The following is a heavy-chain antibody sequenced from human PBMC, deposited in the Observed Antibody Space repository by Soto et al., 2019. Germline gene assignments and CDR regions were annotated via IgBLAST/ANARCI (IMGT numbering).Heavy chain of an antibody. V-gene: IGHV1-69*06. CDR1: GGTFSSYA. CDR2: TIPIFGTA. D-gene: IGHD6-13*01. Sequence: QVQLVQSGAEVKKPASSVKVSCKASGGTFSSYAISWVRLAPGQGLEWMGGTIPIFGTANYAQKFQGRVTINADKSTRTAYMELSSLRSEDTAVYYCARANDEYSSSWYGFYCGQGTLVTVSS. J-gene: IGHJ4*02. CDR3: ARANDEYSSSWYGFY.